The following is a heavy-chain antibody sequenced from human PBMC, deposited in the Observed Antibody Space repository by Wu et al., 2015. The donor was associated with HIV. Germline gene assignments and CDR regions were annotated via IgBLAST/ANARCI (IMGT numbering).Heavy chain of an antibody. CDR3: AREAGRGGWVRWGLGSDP. CDR1: GGTFSNYG. J-gene: IGHJ5*02. D-gene: IGHD1-26*01. Sequence: QVQLVQSGAEVKKPGSSVKVSCKASGGTFSNYGVSWVRQAPGQGLEWMGGIILMFDTPNYAQKFQGRVTITADESTSTAYMELSSLRSEDTAVYYCAREAGRGGWVRWGLGSDPWGHGNPGPPSP. V-gene: IGHV1-69*12. CDR2: IILMFDTP.